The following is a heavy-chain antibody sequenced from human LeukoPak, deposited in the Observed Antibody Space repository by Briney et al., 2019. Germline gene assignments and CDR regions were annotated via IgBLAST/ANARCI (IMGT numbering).Heavy chain of an antibody. CDR1: GGSVSDYY. CDR2: IYYTGST. CDR3: ASRKLGNDY. D-gene: IGHD7-27*01. J-gene: IGHJ4*02. Sequence: SETLSLTCTISGGSVSDYYWSWLRQSPGKGLEWIGYIYYTGSTSYNPSLKSRVTISADTSKNEFSLKLTSVTAADTAVYYCASRKLGNDYWGQGTLVTVSS. V-gene: IGHV4-59*02.